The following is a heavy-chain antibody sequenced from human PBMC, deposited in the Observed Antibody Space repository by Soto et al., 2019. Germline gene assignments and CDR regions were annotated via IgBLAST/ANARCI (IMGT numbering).Heavy chain of an antibody. CDR3: ARGPTGWYGYDY. V-gene: IGHV3-74*01. CDR1: GFTFSTSW. D-gene: IGHD6-19*01. CDR2: ISADSGRT. Sequence: DVQLVESGGGLVQPGGSLRLSCVASGFTFSTSWMHWVLQTPGKGLVWVSRISADSGRTHYADSVKGRFTISRDNGKNTLYLQMNSLTADDTAIYYCARGPTGWYGYDYWGQGTLVSVSS. J-gene: IGHJ4*02.